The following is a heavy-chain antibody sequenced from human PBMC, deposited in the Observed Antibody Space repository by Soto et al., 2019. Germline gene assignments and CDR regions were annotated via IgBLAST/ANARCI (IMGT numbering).Heavy chain of an antibody. J-gene: IGHJ6*02. V-gene: IGHV3-11*06. CDR1: GFTFSDYY. CDR2: ISSSSSYT. D-gene: IGHD3-22*01. Sequence: QVQLVESGGGLVKPGGSLRLSCAASGFTFSDYYMSWLRQAPGKGLEWVSYISSSSSYTNYADSVKGRFTTSRDNAKNSPYLQMNSLRAEDTAVYYCARDYYDSSGYYYPHVIYGMDVWGQGTTVTVSS. CDR3: ARDYYDSSGYYYPHVIYGMDV.